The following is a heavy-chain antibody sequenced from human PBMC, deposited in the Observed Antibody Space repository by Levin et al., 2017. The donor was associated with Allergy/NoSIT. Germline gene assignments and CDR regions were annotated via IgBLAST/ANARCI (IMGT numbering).Heavy chain of an antibody. CDR3: ARDCRSSTSCTAIGFDY. CDR1: GFTFSSYN. D-gene: IGHD2-2*01. V-gene: IGHV3-48*01. CDR2: ISSSSSTI. Sequence: PGGSLRLSCAASGFTFSSYNMNWVRQAPGKGLEWLSYISSSSSTIYYADSVKGRFTISRDNAKNSLYLQMNSLRAEDTAVYYCARDCRSSTSCTAIGFDYWGQGTLVTVSS. J-gene: IGHJ4*02.